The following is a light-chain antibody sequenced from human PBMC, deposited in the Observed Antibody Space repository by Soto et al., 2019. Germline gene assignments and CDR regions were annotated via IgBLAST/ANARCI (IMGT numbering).Light chain of an antibody. V-gene: IGLV1-44*01. Sequence: QSVLTQPPSASGAPGQRGTLSCSGRSSKLERNILNWYQQLPGTAPKLLIYRSDQRPSGVPDLFSGSKSGTSASLAISGLQSEDEADYYCSSWDDRLNGLYVFGTGTKVTVL. CDR2: RSD. CDR1: SSKLERNI. J-gene: IGLJ1*01. CDR3: SSWDDRLNGLYV.